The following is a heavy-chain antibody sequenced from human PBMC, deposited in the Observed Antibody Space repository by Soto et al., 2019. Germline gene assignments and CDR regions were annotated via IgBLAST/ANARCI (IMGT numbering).Heavy chain of an antibody. CDR1: GGTFSSSG. CDR3: ARWPQPRYTADPYAVDV. J-gene: IGHJ6*02. Sequence: ASVKVSCKASGGTFSSSGFSWVRQAPGQGLEWMGMIVPSLDTTNYAQKFQARVTITADEVTSTAYMELRSLRSEDTAVYYCARWPQPRYTADPYAVDVWGQGTRVTVSS. D-gene: IGHD3-16*02. V-gene: IGHV1-69*11. CDR2: IVPSLDTT.